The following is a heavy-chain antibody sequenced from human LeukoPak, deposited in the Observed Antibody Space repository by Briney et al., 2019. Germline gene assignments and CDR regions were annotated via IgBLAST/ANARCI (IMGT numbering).Heavy chain of an antibody. CDR1: GFTVSSNY. Sequence: PGGSLRLSCAASGFTVSSNYMSWVRPAAGKGLEWVSVIYSGGSTDYKDSVKDRFIISRDNSKNTLYLQMNSLRAEDTAVYYCAKEMATMNAFDIWGQGTMVTVSS. V-gene: IGHV3-66*01. J-gene: IGHJ3*02. D-gene: IGHD5-24*01. CDR2: IYSGGST. CDR3: AKEMATMNAFDI.